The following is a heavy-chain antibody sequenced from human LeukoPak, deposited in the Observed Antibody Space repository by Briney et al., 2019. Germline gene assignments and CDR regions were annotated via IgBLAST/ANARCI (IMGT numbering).Heavy chain of an antibody. CDR1: GYTFTGYY. CDR2: INPNSGGT. Sequence: VASVTVSFKASGYTFTGYYMHWVRQAPGQGLEWMGWINPNSGGTNYAQKFQGRVTMTRDTSISTAYMELSRLRSDDTAVYYCAREKEPGYSYGPYYFDYWGQGTLVTVSS. V-gene: IGHV1-2*02. D-gene: IGHD5-18*01. CDR3: AREKEPGYSYGPYYFDY. J-gene: IGHJ4*02.